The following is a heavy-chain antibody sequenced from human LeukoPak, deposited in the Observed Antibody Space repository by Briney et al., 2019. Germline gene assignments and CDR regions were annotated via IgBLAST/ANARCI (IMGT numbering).Heavy chain of an antibody. CDR2: ISSISYSI. D-gene: IGHD6-13*01. J-gene: IGHJ3*02. Sequence: GGSLRLSCAASGFTFSSYDMSWVRQAPGKGLEWVSYISSISYSIYYADSVKGRFTISRDNAKNSLYLQMNSLRAEDTAVYYCAREIPAAGLNAFDIWGQGTMVTVSS. CDR3: AREIPAAGLNAFDI. CDR1: GFTFSSYD. V-gene: IGHV3-48*01.